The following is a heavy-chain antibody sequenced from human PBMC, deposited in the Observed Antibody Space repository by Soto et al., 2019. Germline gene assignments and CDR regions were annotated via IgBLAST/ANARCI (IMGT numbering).Heavy chain of an antibody. CDR3: ARDKDRPQLGGNYYYILDV. CDR2: IMPVFRRP. CDR1: GGTFRTSA. D-gene: IGHD3-3*02. Sequence: QVQLVQSGAEVKKPGSSVKVSCKASGGTFRTSAISWVRQAPGQGLEWVGGIMPVFRRPKYAQNFQGRVTIAADESSSSAYMELSRLRSDYTDVYYCARDKDRPQLGGNYYYILDVWGQGTAVTVSS. V-gene: IGHV1-69*12. J-gene: IGHJ6*02.